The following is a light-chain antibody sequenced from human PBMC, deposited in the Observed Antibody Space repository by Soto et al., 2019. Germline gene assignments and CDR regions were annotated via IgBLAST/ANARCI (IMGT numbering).Light chain of an antibody. CDR1: STDVGAYTS. Sequence: QSSIPQPASASGTSVQSITLSATGSSTDVGAYTSVSWYQHHPGKAPKLMIYEVSKRPSGVSNRFSGSKSGNTASLTISRLQPEDVPLEYCRQHPSANRCYLSVTVTNVTDL. J-gene: IGLJ1*01. V-gene: IGLV2-14*01. CDR3: RQHPSANRCYL. CDR2: EVS.